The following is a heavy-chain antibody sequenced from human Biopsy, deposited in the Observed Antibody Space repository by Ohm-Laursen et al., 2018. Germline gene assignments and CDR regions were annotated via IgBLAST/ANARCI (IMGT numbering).Heavy chain of an antibody. CDR2: IYGSGST. Sequence: GTLSLTCTVSGDSISSDYWTWIRRPAGKGLEWIGRIYGSGSTNYNPSLRGRVTLSGDTSKNQVSLRLRSVTAADTAVYYCAREGLDWDNRRYKGLDVWVQGATVIVSS. CDR1: GDSISSDY. J-gene: IGHJ6*02. D-gene: IGHD1/OR15-1a*01. CDR3: AREGLDWDNRRYKGLDV. V-gene: IGHV4-4*07.